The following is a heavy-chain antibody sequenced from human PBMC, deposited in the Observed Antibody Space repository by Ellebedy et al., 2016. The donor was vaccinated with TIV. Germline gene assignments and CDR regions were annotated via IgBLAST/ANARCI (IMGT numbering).Heavy chain of an antibody. Sequence: GESLKISCEGFRFTVSSNFMTWVRQAPGKGLEWVSGIDSGGKTFYEDSVKGRFTISRDNSKNTVFLQMNSLRPEDTAVYYCAAWLRFGDLVPFDPWGQGTLVTVSS. D-gene: IGHD3-10*01. CDR1: RFTVSSNF. V-gene: IGHV3-66*01. CDR3: AAWLRFGDLVPFDP. J-gene: IGHJ5*02. CDR2: IDSGGKT.